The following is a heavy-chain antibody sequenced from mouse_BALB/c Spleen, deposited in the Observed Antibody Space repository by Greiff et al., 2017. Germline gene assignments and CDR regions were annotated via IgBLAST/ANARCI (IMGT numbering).Heavy chain of an antibody. D-gene: IGHD2-4*01. CDR1: GDSITSGY. J-gene: IGHJ2*01. CDR2: ISYSGST. CDR3: ARAYYDYVLYYFDY. Sequence: VQLKESGPSLVKPSQTLSLTCSVTGDSITSGYWNWIRKFPGNKLEYMGYISYSGSTYYNPSLKSRISITRDTSKNQYYLQLNSVTTEDTATYYCARAYYDYVLYYFDYWGQGTTLTVSS. V-gene: IGHV3-8*02.